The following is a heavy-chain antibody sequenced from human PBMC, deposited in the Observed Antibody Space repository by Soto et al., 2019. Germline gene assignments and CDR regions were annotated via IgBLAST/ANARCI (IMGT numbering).Heavy chain of an antibody. CDR2: IKEDGSEK. J-gene: IGHJ5*02. V-gene: IGHV3-7*01. Sequence: EVYLVESGGGLVQPGGSLRLSCAASGFTFSSYWMSWVRQAPGKGLEWVANIKEDGSEKYYVDSVKGRFTISRDNAKHSVYLQMNSLRAEDTAVYYCARRRAPTWFDPWGQGTLVTVSS. CDR3: ARRRAPTWFDP. CDR1: GFTFSSYW.